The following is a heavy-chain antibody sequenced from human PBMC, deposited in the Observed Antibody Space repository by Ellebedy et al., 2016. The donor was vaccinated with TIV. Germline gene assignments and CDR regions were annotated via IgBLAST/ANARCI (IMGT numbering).Heavy chain of an antibody. V-gene: IGHV7-4-1*02. D-gene: IGHD6-13*01. J-gene: IGHJ2*01. CDR3: ARAAAAGFFWYFDL. CDR2: INTNTGNP. CDR1: GYSFINYA. Sequence: AASVKVSCKASGYSFINYAMNWVRQAPGQGLEWMGWINTNTGNPTYAQGFTGRFVFSLDTSVSTAYLHISSLTADDTAIYYCARAAAAGFFWYFDLWGRGTLVTVSS.